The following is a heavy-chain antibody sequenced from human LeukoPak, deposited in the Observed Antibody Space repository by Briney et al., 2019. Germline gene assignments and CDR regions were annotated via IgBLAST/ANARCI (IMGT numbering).Heavy chain of an antibody. D-gene: IGHD2-15*01. J-gene: IGHJ6*02. Sequence: GRSLRLSCAASGFTFSSYGMHWVRQAPGKGLEWVAVISYDGSNKYYADSVKGRFTISRDNSKNTLYLRMNSLRAEDTAVYYCAKDKGGSYASYGMDVWGQGTTVTVSS. CDR1: GFTFSSYG. V-gene: IGHV3-30*18. CDR2: ISYDGSNK. CDR3: AKDKGGSYASYGMDV.